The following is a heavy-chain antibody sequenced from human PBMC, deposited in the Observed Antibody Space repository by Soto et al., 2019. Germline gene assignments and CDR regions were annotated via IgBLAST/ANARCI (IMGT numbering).Heavy chain of an antibody. CDR2: ISPIFGTA. CDR1: GGTFSSYA. Sequence: QVQLVQSGADVEKPGSSVKVSCEASGGTFSSYAINWVRQAPGQGLEWVGGISPIFGTANYAQKFQVRVTITADESTSTAYMALSSLRAEDTAVYYCATCIQLRELDYWGQGTLVTVSS. J-gene: IGHJ4*02. D-gene: IGHD5-18*01. CDR3: ATCIQLRELDY. V-gene: IGHV1-69*12.